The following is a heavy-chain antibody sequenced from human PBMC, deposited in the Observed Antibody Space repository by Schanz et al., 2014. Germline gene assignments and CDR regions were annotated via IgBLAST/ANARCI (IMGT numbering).Heavy chain of an antibody. Sequence: EAQVVESGGGLVKPGGSLRLSCVASGFTFSNAWMNWVRQGPGNRLEWVGRIKSRSDGGTTDYAAPVKGRFIISRDDSRNTLYLQMSGLKTEDTAVYYCSTTPNFCASGTYSWFDPWGQGTRVTVSS. V-gene: IGHV3-15*01. CDR1: GFTFSNAW. CDR3: STTPNFCASGTYSWFDP. CDR2: IKSRSDGGTT. J-gene: IGHJ5*02. D-gene: IGHD3-10*01.